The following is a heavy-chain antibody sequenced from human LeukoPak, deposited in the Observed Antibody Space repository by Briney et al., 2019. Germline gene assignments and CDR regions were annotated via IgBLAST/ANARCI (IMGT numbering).Heavy chain of an antibody. CDR2: IYPGDSDT. V-gene: IGHV5-51*01. Sequence: GESLKISCKGSGYSFTSYWIGWGRQMPGKGVEWRGIIYPGDSDTRYSPSFQGQVTISAGKSINTAYLQWSSLKASDTAMYYCARHGVDTPMDSLLDYWGQGTLVTVSS. CDR1: GYSFTSYW. J-gene: IGHJ4*02. CDR3: ARHGVDTPMDSLLDY. D-gene: IGHD5-18*01.